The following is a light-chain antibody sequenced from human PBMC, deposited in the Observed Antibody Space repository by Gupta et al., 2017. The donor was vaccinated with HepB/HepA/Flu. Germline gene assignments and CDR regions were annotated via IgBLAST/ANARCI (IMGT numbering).Light chain of an antibody. Sequence: EIVMTQSPATLSVSPGERVTLSCRASQSMNNKLAWYQQRPRQAPRLLLYDVSTRVTGIPARFSGSGSGTEFTLTISSLQSEDFAVYYCQQYNNWPPWTFGQGTTVEMK. CDR3: QQYNNWPPWT. J-gene: IGKJ1*01. CDR2: DVS. CDR1: QSMNNK. V-gene: IGKV3-15*01.